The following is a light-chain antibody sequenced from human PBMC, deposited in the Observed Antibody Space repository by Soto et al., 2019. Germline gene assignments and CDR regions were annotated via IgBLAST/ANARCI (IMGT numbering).Light chain of an antibody. J-gene: IGLJ7*01. Sequence: QSVLTQPPSVSAAPGQKVTISCSGSSSNIGSYYVFWYQQLPGTAPKVLIYDNNKRPSGIPDRFSGSKSGTSATLGITGLQTGDEADYYCGTRDNSLSAGVVFGGGTQLTVL. CDR3: GTRDNSLSAGVV. V-gene: IGLV1-51*01. CDR1: SSNIGSYY. CDR2: DNN.